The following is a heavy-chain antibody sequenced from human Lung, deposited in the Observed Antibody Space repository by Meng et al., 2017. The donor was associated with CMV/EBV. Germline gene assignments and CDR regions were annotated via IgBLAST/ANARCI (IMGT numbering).Heavy chain of an antibody. V-gene: IGHV3-74*01. CDR2: TNPDGKTT. D-gene: IGHD3-9*01. CDR1: GFSVSTYW. Sequence: AASGFSVSTYWMHWVRQGPGKGLVWVSQTNPDGKTTNYADSVKGRFTISRDNAKKTLYLQMNSLRAEDTAVYYCARESDILTGGLDYWGQGTLVTVSS. CDR3: ARESDILTGGLDY. J-gene: IGHJ4*02.